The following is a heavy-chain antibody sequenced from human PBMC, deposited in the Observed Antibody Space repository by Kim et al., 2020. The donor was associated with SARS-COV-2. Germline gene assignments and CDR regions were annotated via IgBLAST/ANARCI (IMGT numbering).Heavy chain of an antibody. D-gene: IGHD1-26*01. J-gene: IGHJ3*02. CDR3: ARDLRTFGHERTQPAWELRPGDAFDI. V-gene: IGHV3-21*01. Sequence: GGSLRLSCAASGFTFSSYSMNWVRQAPGKGLEWVSSISSSSSYIYYADSVKGRFTISRDNAKNSLYLQMNSLRAEDTAVYYCARDLRTFGHERTQPAWELRPGDAFDIWGQGTMVTVSS. CDR1: GFTFSSYS. CDR2: ISSSSSYI.